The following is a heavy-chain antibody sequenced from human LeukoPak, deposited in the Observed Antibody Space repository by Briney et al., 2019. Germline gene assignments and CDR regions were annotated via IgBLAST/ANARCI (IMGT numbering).Heavy chain of an antibody. J-gene: IGHJ4*02. D-gene: IGHD6-6*01. Sequence: GASVKVSCKASGYTFTSYGISWVRQAPGQGLEWMGGIIPIFGTANYAQKFQGRVTITTDESTCTAYMELSSLRSEDTAVYYCARGPHSSSFDYWGQGTLVTVSS. V-gene: IGHV1-69*05. CDR1: GYTFTSYG. CDR2: IIPIFGTA. CDR3: ARGPHSSSFDY.